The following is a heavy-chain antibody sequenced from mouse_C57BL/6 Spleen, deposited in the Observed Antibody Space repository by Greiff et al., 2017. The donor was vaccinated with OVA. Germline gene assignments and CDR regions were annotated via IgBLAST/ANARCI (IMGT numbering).Heavy chain of an antibody. CDR2: INPSSGYT. J-gene: IGHJ2*01. CDR1: GYTFTSYW. CDR3: ARGEYGDGYYYFDY. V-gene: IGHV1-7*01. Sequence: VQVVESGAELAKPGASVKLSCKASGYTFTSYWMHWVKQRPGQGLEWIGYINPSSGYTKYNQKFKDKATLTADKSSSAAYMQLSSLTYEDSAVYYCARGEYGDGYYYFDYWGQGTTLTVSS. D-gene: IGHD2-3*01.